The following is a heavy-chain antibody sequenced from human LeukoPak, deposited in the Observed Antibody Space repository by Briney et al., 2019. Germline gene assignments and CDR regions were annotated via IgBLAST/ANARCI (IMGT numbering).Heavy chain of an antibody. V-gene: IGHV3-30*02. Sequence: GGSLRLSCAASGFTFTTYAMHWVRQAPGKGLEWVAFIRYDGHNKYYADSVKGRFTISRDNSKNTLFLQMNSLRAEDTAVYYCAKDGAWLRFDDWGQGILVTVSS. CDR1: GFTFTTYA. D-gene: IGHD5-12*01. CDR3: AKDGAWLRFDD. J-gene: IGHJ4*02. CDR2: IRYDGHNK.